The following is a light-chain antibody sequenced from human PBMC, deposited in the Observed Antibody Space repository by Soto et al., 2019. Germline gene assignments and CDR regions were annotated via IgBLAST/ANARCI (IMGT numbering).Light chain of an antibody. CDR3: QQLDNWGFT. CDR2: DAS. Sequence: AIQLTQSPSSLSASVGDRVTITCRASQGISSILAWYQQKPGKAPKLLIYDASTLKSGVPSRFSGSGSGTDFTLTISSLQPEDFATYYCQQLDNWGFTFGPGTKVDIK. CDR1: QGISSI. V-gene: IGKV1D-13*01. J-gene: IGKJ3*01.